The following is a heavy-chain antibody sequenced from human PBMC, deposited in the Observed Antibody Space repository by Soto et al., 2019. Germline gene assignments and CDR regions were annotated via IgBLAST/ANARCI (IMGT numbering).Heavy chain of an antibody. CDR1: GGSISNFY. J-gene: IGHJ3*02. CDR2: ISYSGIT. Sequence: PSETLSLTCTVSGGSISNFYWSWIRQPPGKGLEWMGYISYSGITNYNPSFNSRVTISVDTAKNQFSLKLTSVTAADAALYFCVRDLRGYSYGYDAFDIWGQGTVVTVSS. V-gene: IGHV4-59*01. D-gene: IGHD5-18*01. CDR3: VRDLRGYSYGYDAFDI.